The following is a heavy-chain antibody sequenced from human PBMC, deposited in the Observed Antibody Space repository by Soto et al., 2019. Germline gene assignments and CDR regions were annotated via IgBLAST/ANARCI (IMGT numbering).Heavy chain of an antibody. CDR3: VRVAGGGLFDY. J-gene: IGHJ4*02. CDR2: IHYTGST. CDR1: RGSINNAY. Sequence: SETRSLTCTVSRGSINNAYWTWIRQPPGKRLEWIGYIHYTGSTNYNPSLRGRVTMSVDTSKNQLSLKLTSVTAADTAVYYCVRVAGGGLFDYWGPGNLVT. D-gene: IGHD2-15*01. V-gene: IGHV4-59*01.